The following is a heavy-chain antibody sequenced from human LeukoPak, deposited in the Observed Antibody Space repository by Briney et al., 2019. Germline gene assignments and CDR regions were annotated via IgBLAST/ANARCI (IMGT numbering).Heavy chain of an antibody. D-gene: IGHD6-13*01. Sequence: SETLSLTCTVSGGSISSYYWSWIRQPPGKGLEWIGYIYYSGSTNYNPSLKSRVTISVDTSKNQFSLKLSSVTAADTAVYYCARGVVAAAGTGDYFDYWGQGTLVTVSS. V-gene: IGHV4-59*12. CDR1: GGSISSYY. J-gene: IGHJ4*02. CDR2: IYYSGST. CDR3: ARGVVAAAGTGDYFDY.